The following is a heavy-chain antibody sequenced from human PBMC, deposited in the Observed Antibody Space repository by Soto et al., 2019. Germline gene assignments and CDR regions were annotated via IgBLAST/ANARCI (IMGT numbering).Heavy chain of an antibody. CDR1: GYTFTGYY. Sequence: ASVKVSCKASGYTFTGYYMHWVRQAPGQGLEWMGWINPNSGGTNYAQKFQGWVTMTRDTSISTAYMELSRMRSEDTAVYYCASEFTEDGWMVNSGAFDIWGQGTMVTVSS. CDR3: ASEFTEDGWMVNSGAFDI. CDR2: INPNSGGT. J-gene: IGHJ3*02. D-gene: IGHD5-18*01. V-gene: IGHV1-2*04.